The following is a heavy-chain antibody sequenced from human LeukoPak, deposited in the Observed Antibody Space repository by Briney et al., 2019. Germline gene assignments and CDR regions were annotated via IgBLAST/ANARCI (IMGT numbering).Heavy chain of an antibody. CDR1: GFTFINAW. J-gene: IGHJ4*02. V-gene: IGHV3-15*01. D-gene: IGHD4-11*01. Sequence: GGSLRLSCAASGFTFINAWMSWVRQVPGKGLEWVGRIKSKTDDGTTDYAAAVKRRFTISRDDSKNTLYLQMNSLKPADTAIYSCANDYRGAFDYWGQGTLVTVSS. CDR2: IKSKTDDGTT. CDR3: ANDYRGAFDY.